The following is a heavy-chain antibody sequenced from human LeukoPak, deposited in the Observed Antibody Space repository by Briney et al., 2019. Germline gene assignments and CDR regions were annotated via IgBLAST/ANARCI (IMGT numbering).Heavy chain of an antibody. CDR1: GFTICNYW. J-gene: IGHJ4*02. V-gene: IGHV3-7*01. CDR2: IKQDGSEK. D-gene: IGHD2-21*01. CDR3: ARWGLAYTIDF. Sequence: WGSLGLALSTRGFTICNYWMGLVRPAPGKGVEGVANIKQDGSEKYYVDSVKGRFTISRDDAKTSLYLQMDNLRVEDTAVYSCARWGLAYTIDFWGQGTLVTVSS.